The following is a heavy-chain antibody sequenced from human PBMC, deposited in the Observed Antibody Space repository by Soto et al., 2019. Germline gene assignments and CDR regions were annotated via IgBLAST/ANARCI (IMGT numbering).Heavy chain of an antibody. V-gene: IGHV3-30*18. J-gene: IGHJ4*02. Sequence: GGSMRLSCAAPGFTFSSYGVHWVRQAPGKGLEWVAVVSHDGRNTHYADSVKGRFTISRDSSKNTVSLEMTSLRAEDTAVYYCAKGGRQWLVTSDFNYWGQGALVTVSS. D-gene: IGHD6-19*01. CDR1: GFTFSSYG. CDR2: VSHDGRNT. CDR3: AKGGRQWLVTSDFNY.